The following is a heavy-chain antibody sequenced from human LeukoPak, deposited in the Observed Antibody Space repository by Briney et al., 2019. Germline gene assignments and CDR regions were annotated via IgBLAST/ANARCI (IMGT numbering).Heavy chain of an antibody. J-gene: IGHJ4*02. V-gene: IGHV4-38-2*02. Sequence: SETLSLTCAVSGYSISSDYYWGWIRQPPGKGLEWIGTIYHSGSIYYNPSLKSRVTISVDTSKNQFSLKLSSVTAADTAVYYCARDVAARPDYFDYWGQGTLVTVSS. CDR3: ARDVAARPDYFDY. CDR1: GYSISSDYY. D-gene: IGHD6-6*01. CDR2: IYHSGSI.